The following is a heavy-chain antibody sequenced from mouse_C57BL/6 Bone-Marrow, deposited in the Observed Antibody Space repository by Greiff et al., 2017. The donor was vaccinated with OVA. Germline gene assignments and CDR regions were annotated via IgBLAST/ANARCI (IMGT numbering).Heavy chain of an antibody. CDR3: VRNHFAY. J-gene: IGHJ3*01. V-gene: IGHV10-1*01. Sequence: VKDRFTISRDDSESMLYLQMNNLKTEDTAMYYCVRNHFAYWGQGTLVTVSA.